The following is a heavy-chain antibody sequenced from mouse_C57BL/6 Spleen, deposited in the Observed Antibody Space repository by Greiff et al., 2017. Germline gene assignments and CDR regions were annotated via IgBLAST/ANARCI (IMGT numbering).Heavy chain of an antibody. Sequence: EVQLQQSGPELVKPGASVKISCKASGYSFTGYYMNWVKQSPEKSLEWIGELNPSTGGTTYNQKFPAKATLTVDKSSSTAYMQLKSLTSEDSAVYYCARANGYYVAAWFAYWGQGTLVTVSA. CDR2: LNPSTGGT. CDR1: GYSFTGYY. V-gene: IGHV1-42*01. CDR3: ARANGYYVAAWFAY. J-gene: IGHJ3*01. D-gene: IGHD2-3*01.